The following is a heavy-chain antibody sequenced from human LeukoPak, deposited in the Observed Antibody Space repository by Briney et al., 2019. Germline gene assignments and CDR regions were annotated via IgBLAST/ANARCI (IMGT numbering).Heavy chain of an antibody. CDR2: LSGSGGGT. V-gene: IGHV3-23*01. CDR1: GITLSNYG. Sequence: GGSLRLSCAVSGITLSNYGMSWVRQAPGKGLEWVAGLSGSGGGTNYADSVKGRFTISRDNAKNTLYLQMNSLRAEDTAVYFCAKRGVVIRVILVGFHKEAYYFDSWGQGALVTISS. J-gene: IGHJ4*02. D-gene: IGHD3-10*01. CDR3: AKRGVVIRVILVGFHKEAYYFDS.